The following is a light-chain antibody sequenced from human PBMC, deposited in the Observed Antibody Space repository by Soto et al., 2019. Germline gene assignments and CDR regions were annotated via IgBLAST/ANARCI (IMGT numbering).Light chain of an antibody. Sequence: QSSLTHPASLSGSPGQSIAISCTGTSSDVGGYNYVSWYQHHPGKAPKLMIYAVRNRPSGVSDRFSGSKSGSTASLTISGLQAEDEADYYCTASTSSNTYVFGTGTKVTAL. CDR1: SSDVGGYNY. CDR2: AVR. CDR3: TASTSSNTYV. V-gene: IGLV2-14*01. J-gene: IGLJ1*01.